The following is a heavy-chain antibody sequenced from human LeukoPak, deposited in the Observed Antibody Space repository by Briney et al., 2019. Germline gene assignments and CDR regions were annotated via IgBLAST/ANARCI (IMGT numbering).Heavy chain of an antibody. CDR3: ARRFVS. Sequence: GGSLRLSCVASGFTFSSYGMNWVRQAPGKGLEWVSYISSSGSIYYADSVKGRFTISRDNAKNSLYLQMNSLRDEDTAVYYCARRFVSWGQGTLVTVSS. CDR2: ISSSGSI. J-gene: IGHJ4*02. V-gene: IGHV3-48*02. CDR1: GFTFSSYG.